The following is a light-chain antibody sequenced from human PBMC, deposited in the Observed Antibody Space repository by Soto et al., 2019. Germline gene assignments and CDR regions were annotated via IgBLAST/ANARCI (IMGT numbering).Light chain of an antibody. CDR2: DAS. J-gene: IGKJ5*01. V-gene: IGKV3-11*01. Sequence: EIVLTQSPATLSLSPGERATLSCRASQSVSSYLAWYQQKPGQAPRLLIYDASNRATGIPARFSGSGSGTNFTLNISSLEPEDFAVYYCQQRSNWPPITFGQVTRLEIK. CDR1: QSVSSY. CDR3: QQRSNWPPIT.